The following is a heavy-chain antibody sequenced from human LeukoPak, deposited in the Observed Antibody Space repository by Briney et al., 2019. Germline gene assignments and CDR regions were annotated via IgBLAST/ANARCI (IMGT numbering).Heavy chain of an antibody. V-gene: IGHV3-7*01. CDR1: GFTFSSYR. Sequence: GGSLRLSCAASGFTFSSYRMSWVRQAPGKGLEWVANIKQDGSEKYYVDSVKGRFTISRDNAKNSLYLQMNSLRAEDTAVYYCARADDSSGYYYLFDYWGQGTLVTVSS. CDR3: ARADDSSGYYYLFDY. D-gene: IGHD3-22*01. CDR2: IKQDGSEK. J-gene: IGHJ4*02.